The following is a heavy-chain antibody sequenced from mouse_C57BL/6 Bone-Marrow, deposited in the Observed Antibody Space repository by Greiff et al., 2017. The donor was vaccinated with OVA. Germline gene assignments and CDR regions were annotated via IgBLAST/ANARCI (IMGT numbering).Heavy chain of an antibody. CDR3: ARGPSTGTSFDY. CDR1: GFTFSSYA. Sequence: EVKVVESGGGLVKPGGSLKLSCAASGFTFSSYAMSWVRQTPEKRLEWVATISDGGSYTYYPDNVKGRFTISRDNAKNNLYLQMSHLKSEDTAMYDCARGPSTGTSFDYWGQGTTLTVSS. CDR2: ISDGGSYT. V-gene: IGHV5-4*03. D-gene: IGHD4-1*02. J-gene: IGHJ2*01.